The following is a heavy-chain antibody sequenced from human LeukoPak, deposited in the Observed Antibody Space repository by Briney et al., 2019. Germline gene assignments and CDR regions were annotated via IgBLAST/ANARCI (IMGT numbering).Heavy chain of an antibody. CDR1: GGSISSGDYY. Sequence: PSQTLSLTCTVSGGSISSGDYYWSWIRQPPGKGLEWIGYIYYSGSTYYNPSLKSRVTISVDTSKNQFSLKLSSVTAADTAVYYCARGISYYDILTGYYQPGYFAYWGQGTLATVSS. CDR3: ARGISYYDILTGYYQPGYFAY. D-gene: IGHD3-9*01. V-gene: IGHV4-30-4*01. J-gene: IGHJ4*02. CDR2: IYYSGST.